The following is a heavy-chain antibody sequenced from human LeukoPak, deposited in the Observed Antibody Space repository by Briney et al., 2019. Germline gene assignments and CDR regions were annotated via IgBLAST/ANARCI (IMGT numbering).Heavy chain of an antibody. Sequence: GGSLRLSCAASGFTFSGYAMSWVRQAPGKGLEWVSGISGSGGSTYYADSVEGRFTISRDNSKNTLYLQMNSLRAEDTAVYYCAKGIESSGSYYTCFDYWGQGTLVTVSS. J-gene: IGHJ4*02. CDR2: ISGSGGST. CDR1: GFTFSGYA. V-gene: IGHV3-23*01. CDR3: AKGIESSGSYYTCFDY. D-gene: IGHD1-26*01.